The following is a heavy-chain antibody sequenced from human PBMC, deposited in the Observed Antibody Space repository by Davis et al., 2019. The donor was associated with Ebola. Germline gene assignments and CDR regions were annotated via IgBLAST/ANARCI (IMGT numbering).Heavy chain of an antibody. D-gene: IGHD2-2*02. Sequence: GGSLRLSCAASGLTVSSNYMSWVRQAPGKGLVWVSRINSDGSSTSYADSVKGRFTISRDNAKNSLYLQMNSLRGEDTAFYYCAKGRTIPLALDFWGRGTLVTVSS. V-gene: IGHV3-74*01. J-gene: IGHJ4*02. CDR1: GLTVSSNY. CDR2: INSDGSST. CDR3: AKGRTIPLALDF.